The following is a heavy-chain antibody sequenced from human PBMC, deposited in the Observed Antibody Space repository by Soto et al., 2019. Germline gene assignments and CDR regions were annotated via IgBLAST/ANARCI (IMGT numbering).Heavy chain of an antibody. J-gene: IGHJ2*01. D-gene: IGHD6-13*01. CDR1: GFTFSDYY. V-gene: IGHV3-11*05. CDR2: ISSSSSYT. CDR3: ARAVYSSSWPYFDL. Sequence: QVQLVESGGGLVKPGGSLRLSCAASGFTFSDYYMSWIRQAPGKGLEWVSYISSSSSYTNYADSVKGRFTISRDNAKNSLYLQMNSLRAEDTAVYYCARAVYSSSWPYFDLWGRGTLVTVS.